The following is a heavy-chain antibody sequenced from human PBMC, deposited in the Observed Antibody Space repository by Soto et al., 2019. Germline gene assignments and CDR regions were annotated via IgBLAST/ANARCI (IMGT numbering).Heavy chain of an antibody. CDR2: VNPIVSMS. J-gene: IGHJ4*02. CDR1: GDTFNFYS. V-gene: IGHV1-69*02. CDR3: ASSYGSGYRAFDY. Sequence: QVQLVQSGAEVKRPGSSVKVSCKASGDTFNFYSINWVRQAPGLGLEWMGRVNPIVSMSNYAQKFQGRVTMTADKYESTAYVELSSLRSEDTAIYYCASSYGSGYRAFDYWGQGALVTVSS. D-gene: IGHD3-10*01.